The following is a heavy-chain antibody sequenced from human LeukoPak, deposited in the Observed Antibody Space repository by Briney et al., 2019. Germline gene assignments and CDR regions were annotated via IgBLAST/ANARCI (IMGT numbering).Heavy chain of an antibody. J-gene: IGHJ4*02. CDR1: GFIFSNYA. CDR3: TRDSSYGDYSTAFDY. V-gene: IGHV3-23*01. Sequence: GGSLRLSCAASGFIFSNYAMTWVRQAPGKGLEWVSSSGSTTDYSDSVKGRFTISSGNSKNTLYLQMNSLRANDTAVYYCTRDSSYGDYSTAFDYWGQGALVTVSS. CDR2: SGSTT. D-gene: IGHD4-17*01.